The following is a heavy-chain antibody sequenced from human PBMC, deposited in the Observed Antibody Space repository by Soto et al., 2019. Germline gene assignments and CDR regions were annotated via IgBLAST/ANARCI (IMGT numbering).Heavy chain of an antibody. CDR2: IYNSGIT. CDR1: DDSFRSSSYF. J-gene: IGHJ3*02. Sequence: SETLSLTCTVSDDSFRSSSYFWGWIRQPPRKGLEWIGSIYNSGITYYNPSLKSQVTISVEMSKNQFSLKLTSVTAADTAVNKCAGPPHYHVVLAAYPIINFFDIWGKGKMATVS. D-gene: IGHD3-9*01. CDR3: AGPPHYHVVLAAYPIINFFDI. V-gene: IGHV4-39*01.